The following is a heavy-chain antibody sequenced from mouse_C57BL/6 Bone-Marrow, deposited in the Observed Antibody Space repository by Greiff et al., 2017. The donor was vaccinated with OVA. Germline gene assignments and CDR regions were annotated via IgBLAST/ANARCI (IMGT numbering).Heavy chain of an antibody. D-gene: IGHD1-1*02. CDR1: GYTFTSYW. Sequence: PGASVKMSCKASGYTFTSYWITWVKQRPGQGLEWIGDIYPGSGSTNYNEKFKSKATLTVDTSSSTAYMQLSSLTSEDSAVYYCARSYSGGAMDYWGQGTSVTVSS. CDR3: ARSYSGGAMDY. CDR2: IYPGSGST. J-gene: IGHJ4*01. V-gene: IGHV1-55*01.